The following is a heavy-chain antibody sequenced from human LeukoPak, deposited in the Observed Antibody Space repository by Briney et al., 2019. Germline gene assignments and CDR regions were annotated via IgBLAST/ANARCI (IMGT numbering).Heavy chain of an antibody. Sequence: GGSLKISCKGSGYSFIDHWIGWVRQMPGKGLEWMGIIYPDDSETRYNPSFQGQVIISADKSINTAYLQWSRLQASDTAMYYCARQTDGCSGGSCYVWFDPWGQGTLVTVSS. V-gene: IGHV5-51*01. J-gene: IGHJ5*02. CDR1: GYSFIDHW. CDR3: ARQTDGCSGGSCYVWFDP. CDR2: IYPDDSET. D-gene: IGHD2-15*01.